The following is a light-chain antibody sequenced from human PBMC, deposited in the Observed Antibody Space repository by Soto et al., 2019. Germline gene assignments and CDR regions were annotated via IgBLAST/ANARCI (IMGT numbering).Light chain of an antibody. Sequence: EIVLTQSPGTLSLSPGERATLSCRASQSVSSSYLAWYQQKLGQAPRLLIYGASSRATGIPDRFSGSGSGTDFTLTTNRLEPEDFAVYYCQQYGSSQLTFGGGTKVEIK. CDR1: QSVSSSY. CDR3: QQYGSSQLT. J-gene: IGKJ4*01. CDR2: GAS. V-gene: IGKV3-20*01.